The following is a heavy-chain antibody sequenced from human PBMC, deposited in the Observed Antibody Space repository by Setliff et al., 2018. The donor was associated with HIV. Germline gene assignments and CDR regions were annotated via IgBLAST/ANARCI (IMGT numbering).Heavy chain of an antibody. D-gene: IGHD3-3*01. CDR3: ARDLRDGFEEWFSTLDDGMDV. CDR2: INPHTGVT. V-gene: IGHV1-2*02. CDR1: GYILMRYY. Sequence: ASVKVSCKTAGYILMRYYRFWVRQAPGQGLEWMGNINPHTGVTKYAEKFQGRVTMTRDTSINTIYMELSRLRSDDTAVYYCARDLRDGFEEWFSTLDDGMDVWGQGTTVTASS. J-gene: IGHJ6*02.